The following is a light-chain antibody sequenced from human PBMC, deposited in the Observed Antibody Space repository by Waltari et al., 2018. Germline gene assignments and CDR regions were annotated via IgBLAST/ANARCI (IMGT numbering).Light chain of an antibody. Sequence: QSVLAQPPSASGTPGQRVTISCSGSSSNIGTNPVSRYQHLPGTAPKLLIYSNNQRPSGVPDRISGSKSGTSASLAISGLQSDDETDYYCAVWDDSLNGWVFGGGTKLTVL. J-gene: IGLJ3*02. V-gene: IGLV1-44*01. CDR3: AVWDDSLNGWV. CDR2: SNN. CDR1: SSNIGTNP.